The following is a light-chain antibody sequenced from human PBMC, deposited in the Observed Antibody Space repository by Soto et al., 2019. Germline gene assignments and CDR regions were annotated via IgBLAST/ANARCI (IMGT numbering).Light chain of an antibody. CDR1: SSNIGSNY. J-gene: IGLJ3*02. CDR3: AAWADSLSGWV. V-gene: IGLV1-47*01. Sequence: QSVLTQPPSASGTPGQRVTISCSGSSSNIGSNYVYWYQQLPGTAPKLLSYRNNQRPSGVPDRFSGSKSGTSAALAISGLRSEYEDDYYCAAWADSLSGWVFGGGTKLTVL. CDR2: RNN.